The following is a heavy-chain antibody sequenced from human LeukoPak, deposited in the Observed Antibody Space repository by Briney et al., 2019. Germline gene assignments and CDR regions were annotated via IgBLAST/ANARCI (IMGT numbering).Heavy chain of an antibody. CDR3: ARGDSGYVSAYYFDY. CDR1: GGSMNSYY. V-gene: IGHV4-59*01. Sequence: PSETLSLTCTVSGGSMNSYYWSWIRQPPGKGLEWVGYIYYSGSTNYNPSLKSRVTISVDTSKNQFSLKLSSVTAADTAVYYCARGDSGYVSAYYFDYWGQGTLVTVSS. J-gene: IGHJ4*02. CDR2: IYYSGST. D-gene: IGHD5-12*01.